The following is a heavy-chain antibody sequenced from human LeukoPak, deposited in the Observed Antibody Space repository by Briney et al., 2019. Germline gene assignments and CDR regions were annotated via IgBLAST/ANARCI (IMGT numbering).Heavy chain of an antibody. Sequence: SETLSLTCTVSGGSISSYYWSWIRQPPGKGLEWIGYIYYSGSTNYSPSLKSRFTISVDTSKNQFSLKLSSVTAADTAVYYCARGEKDWEYYFDYWGQGTLVTVSS. CDR3: ARGEKDWEYYFDY. J-gene: IGHJ4*02. D-gene: IGHD3/OR15-3a*01. V-gene: IGHV4-59*01. CDR2: IYYSGST. CDR1: GGSISSYY.